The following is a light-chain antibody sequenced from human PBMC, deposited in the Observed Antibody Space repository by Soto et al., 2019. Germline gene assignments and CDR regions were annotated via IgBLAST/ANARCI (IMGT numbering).Light chain of an antibody. J-gene: IGKJ1*01. V-gene: IGKV1-5*03. CDR1: QTISSW. CDR2: KAS. Sequence: DIQMTQSPSTLSGSLGDRVTITCRASQTISSWLAWYQQKPGKAPKLLIYKASTLKSGVPLRFSGSGSETDFTLTVSSLQPEDFASYSCQQSYSTTWTFGQGTKVDIK. CDR3: QQSYSTTWT.